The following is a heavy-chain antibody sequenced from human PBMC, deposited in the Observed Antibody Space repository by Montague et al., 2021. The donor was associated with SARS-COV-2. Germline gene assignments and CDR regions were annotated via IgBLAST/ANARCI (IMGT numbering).Heavy chain of an antibody. CDR2: IYSGGSST. Sequence: SLRLSCAASGFTFSSYAMSWVRQAPGKGLEWVSVIYSGGSSTYYADSVKGRFTISRDNSKNTLYLQMNSLRAEDTAVYYCAKYRAIFYDFWIITNDAFDIWGQGTMVTVSS. V-gene: IGHV3-23*03. D-gene: IGHD3-3*01. J-gene: IGHJ3*02. CDR3: AKYRAIFYDFWIITNDAFDI. CDR1: GFTFSSYA.